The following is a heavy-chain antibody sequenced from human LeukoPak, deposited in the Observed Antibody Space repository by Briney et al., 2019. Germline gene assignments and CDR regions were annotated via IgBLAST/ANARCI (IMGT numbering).Heavy chain of an antibody. V-gene: IGHV3-23*01. Sequence: GASVRLSCAASGFTFSSYTMRWVRQAPGKGLQWVSAISASGGGTDYAHSVQGRFTITRDNSNNMAYLQLNSLKVDDTAVYYCARPARWDVAMGSSGYLIHWGQGNLVTVSS. CDR1: GFTFSSYT. CDR3: ARPARWDVAMGSSGYLIH. D-gene: IGHD3-22*01. J-gene: IGHJ4*02. CDR2: ISASGGGT.